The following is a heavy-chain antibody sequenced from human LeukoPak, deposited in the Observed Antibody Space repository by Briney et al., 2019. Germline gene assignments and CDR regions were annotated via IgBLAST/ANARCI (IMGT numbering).Heavy chain of an antibody. D-gene: IGHD3-10*01. V-gene: IGHV4-34*01. CDR1: GGSFSGYY. CDR2: INHNGST. J-gene: IGHJ6*02. CDR3: ARGSPRRYYYGSGSYPGLLLYGMDV. Sequence: SETLSLTCAVYGGSFSGYYWSWIRQPPGKGLEWIGEINHNGSTNYNPSLKSRVTISVDASKNQFSLKLSSVTAADTAVYYCARGSPRRYYYGSGSYPGLLLYGMDVWGQGTTVTVSS.